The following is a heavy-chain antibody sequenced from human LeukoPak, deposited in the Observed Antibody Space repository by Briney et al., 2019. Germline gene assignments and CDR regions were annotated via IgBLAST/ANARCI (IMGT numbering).Heavy chain of an antibody. CDR2: ISGSGGST. D-gene: IGHD5-12*01. Sequence: GASVKVSCKASGGTFSSYAMSWVRQAPGKGLEWVSIISGSGGSTYYADSVTGRFTISRDKAKNTLYLQMNSLRAEDTAVYYCAKMYSGYDFYYYYYMDVWGKGTTVTVSS. V-gene: IGHV3-23*01. CDR1: GGTFSSYA. J-gene: IGHJ6*03. CDR3: AKMYSGYDFYYYYYMDV.